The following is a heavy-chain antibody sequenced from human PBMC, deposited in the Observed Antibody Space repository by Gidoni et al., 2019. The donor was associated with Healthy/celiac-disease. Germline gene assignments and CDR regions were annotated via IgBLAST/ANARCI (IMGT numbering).Heavy chain of an antibody. V-gene: IGHV4-39*01. CDR1: GGSISSSSYY. CDR2: IYYSGST. Sequence: QLQLQESGPGLVKPSETLSLTCTVPGGSISSSSYYWGWIRQPPGKGLEWIGSIYYSGSTYYNPSLKSRVTISVDTSKNQFSLKLSSVTAADTAVYYCARLARDDQNWFDPWGQGTLVTVSS. CDR3: ARLARDDQNWFDP. J-gene: IGHJ5*02.